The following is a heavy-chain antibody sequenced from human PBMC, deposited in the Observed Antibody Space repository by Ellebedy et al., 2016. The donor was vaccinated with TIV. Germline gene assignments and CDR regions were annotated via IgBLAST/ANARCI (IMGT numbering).Heavy chain of an antibody. CDR2: IYYSGSA. D-gene: IGHD1-26*01. V-gene: IGHV4-39*01. Sequence: SETLSLTCTVSGGSISSSSYYWGWIRQPPGTGLEWIGSIYYSGSAYYNPSLKSRVTISVDTSKNQFSLKLSSVTAADTAVYYCARWDRETDAFDIWGQGTMVTVSS. CDR3: ARWDRETDAFDI. CDR1: GGSISSSSYY. J-gene: IGHJ3*02.